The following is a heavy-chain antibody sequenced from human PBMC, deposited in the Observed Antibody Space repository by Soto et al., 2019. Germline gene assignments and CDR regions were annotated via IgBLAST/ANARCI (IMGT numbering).Heavy chain of an antibody. Sequence: SETLSLTCTVSGGSISSGDYYWSWIRQPPGKGLEWIGYIYYSGSTYYNPSLKSRVTISVDTSKNQFSLKLSSVTAADTAVYYCARGDAYYYGMDVGGQGTTVTVSS. CDR2: IYYSGST. V-gene: IGHV4-30-4*01. CDR3: ARGDAYYYGMDV. J-gene: IGHJ6*02. CDR1: GGSISSGDYY.